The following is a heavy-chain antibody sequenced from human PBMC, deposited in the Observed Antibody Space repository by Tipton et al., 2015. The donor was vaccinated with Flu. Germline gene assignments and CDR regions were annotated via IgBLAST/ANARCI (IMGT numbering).Heavy chain of an antibody. CDR1: GGSISSGSYY. Sequence: TLSLTCTVSGGSISSGSYYWSWIRQPAGKGLEWIGRIYTSGSTNYNPSLKSRVTISVDTSKNQFSLKLSSVTAADTAVYYCARVRSYYDSSGYYYAFDYWSQGTLVTVSS. V-gene: IGHV4-61*02. CDR2: IYTSGST. J-gene: IGHJ4*02. D-gene: IGHD3-22*01. CDR3: ARVRSYYDSSGYYYAFDY.